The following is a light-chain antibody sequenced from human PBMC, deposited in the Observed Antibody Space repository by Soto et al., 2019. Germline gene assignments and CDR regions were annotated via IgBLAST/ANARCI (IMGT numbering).Light chain of an antibody. V-gene: IGLV2-14*01. Sequence: QSALTQPASVSGSPGQSITISCTGSSRDVGGNKYVSWYQQYPGKAPKLMICDVSNRPSGVSNRFSGSKSGNTASLTISGIQAEDEADYYCSAFTGTTYVFGTGTKLTVL. J-gene: IGLJ1*01. CDR1: SRDVGGNKY. CDR2: DVS. CDR3: SAFTGTTYV.